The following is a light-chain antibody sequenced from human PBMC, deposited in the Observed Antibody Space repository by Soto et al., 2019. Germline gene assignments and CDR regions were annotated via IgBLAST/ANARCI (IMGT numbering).Light chain of an antibody. J-gene: IGKJ1*01. Sequence: EIMMTQSPATLSVSPGERATLSCRASQSVSSSYLAWYQQKPGQAPRLLIYGASSRATGIPDRFSGSGSGTDFTLTISRLEPEDFAVYYCQQYGSSQWTFGQGTKVDIK. CDR3: QQYGSSQWT. CDR1: QSVSSSY. V-gene: IGKV3-20*01. CDR2: GAS.